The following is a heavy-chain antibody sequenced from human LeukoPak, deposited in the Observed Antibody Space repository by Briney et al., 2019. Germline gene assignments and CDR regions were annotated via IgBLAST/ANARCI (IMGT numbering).Heavy chain of an antibody. CDR1: GFTVSSNY. CDR2: IYSGGST. D-gene: IGHD3-10*01. V-gene: IGHV3-66*01. Sequence: GGSLRLSCAASGFTVSSNYMSWVRQAPGKGLEWVSVIYSGGSTYYADSMKGRFTISRDNSKNTLYLQMNSLRAEDTAVYHCARAVYGSGSYYIRGSLDYWGQETLVTVSS. J-gene: IGHJ4*02. CDR3: ARAVYGSGSYYIRGSLDY.